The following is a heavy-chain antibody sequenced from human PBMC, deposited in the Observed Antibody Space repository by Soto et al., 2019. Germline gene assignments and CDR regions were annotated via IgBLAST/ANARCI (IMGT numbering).Heavy chain of an antibody. CDR2: VYSSGGT. Sequence: PSETLSLTCTVSGGSMSSYYWTWIRQPAGKGLEWIGRVYSSGGTHYNPSLKSRVTISLDTSKNQFSLRLLSVTDADTAVYYCARGQRFSDWFDPWGQGTLVTGSS. J-gene: IGHJ5*02. CDR3: ARGQRFSDWFDP. V-gene: IGHV4-4*07. D-gene: IGHD3-3*01. CDR1: GGSMSSYY.